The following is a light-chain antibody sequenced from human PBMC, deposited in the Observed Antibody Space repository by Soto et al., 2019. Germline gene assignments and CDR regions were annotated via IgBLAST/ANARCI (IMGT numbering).Light chain of an antibody. CDR1: QSVSSSY. J-gene: IGKJ5*01. V-gene: IGKV3-20*01. Sequence: EIVLTQSPGTLSLSPGERATLSCRASQSVSSSYLAWYQQKPGQAPRLLIYNASYRATGIPDGFSGSGSGKDFTLTISRLEPEDFAVYFCQQYGSSPPITFGQGTRLEIK. CDR3: QQYGSSPPIT. CDR2: NAS.